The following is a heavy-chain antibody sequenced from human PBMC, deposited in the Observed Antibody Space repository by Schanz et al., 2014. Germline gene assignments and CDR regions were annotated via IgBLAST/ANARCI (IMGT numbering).Heavy chain of an antibody. CDR2: MSPSGATK. D-gene: IGHD1-1*01. Sequence: QVQLVESGGGLAEPGGSLRLSCVASGFSFSAYYMSWIRQAPGKGLEWVSFMSPSGATKYYADSVKGRFIISRDNAQNSLYLQMNTLRAEDAAVYYCARDDKQGLEDDAFDLWGQGTMVTVSS. CDR1: GFSFSAYY. J-gene: IGHJ3*01. V-gene: IGHV3-11*01. CDR3: ARDDKQGLEDDAFDL.